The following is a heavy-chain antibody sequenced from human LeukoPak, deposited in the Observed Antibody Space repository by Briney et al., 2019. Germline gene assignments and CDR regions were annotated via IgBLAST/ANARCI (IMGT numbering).Heavy chain of an antibody. J-gene: IGHJ4*02. D-gene: IGHD3-16*01. CDR1: GFTFSTYW. V-gene: IGHV3-74*01. CDR3: ANEIRSNDY. Sequence: GGSLRLSCAASGFTFSTYWMHWVRQPAGKGLVWVSRIKGDGSSIDYADSVKGRFSISRDNSKNTLYLQMTSLRVEDTALYYCANEIRSNDYWGQGTLVSVSS. CDR2: IKGDGSSI.